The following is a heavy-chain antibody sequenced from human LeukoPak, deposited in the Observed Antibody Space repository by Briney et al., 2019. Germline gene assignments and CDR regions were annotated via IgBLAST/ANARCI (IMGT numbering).Heavy chain of an antibody. D-gene: IGHD6-6*01. V-gene: IGHV4-39*01. Sequence: KASETLSLTCTVSGGSISSSSYYWGWIRQPPGKGLEWIGSIYYSGSTYYNPSLKSRVTISVDTSKNQFSLKLSSVTAADTAVYYCARRGYSSSPRGAFDIWGQGTMVTVSS. CDR2: IYYSGST. CDR3: ARRGYSSSPRGAFDI. CDR1: GGSISSSSYY. J-gene: IGHJ3*02.